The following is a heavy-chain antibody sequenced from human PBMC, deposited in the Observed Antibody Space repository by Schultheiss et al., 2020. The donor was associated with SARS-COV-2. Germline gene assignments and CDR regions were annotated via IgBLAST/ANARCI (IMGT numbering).Heavy chain of an antibody. V-gene: IGHV3-53*01. D-gene: IGHD3-16*01. J-gene: IGHJ6*03. CDR3: ARGGEFRYYYYMDV. CDR2: IYSGGST. Sequence: GESLKISCAASGFTVSSNYMSWVRQAPGKGLEWVSVIYSGGSTYYADSVKGRFTISRDNVKNSLYLQMNSLRAEDTALYYCARGGEFRYYYYMDVWGKGTTVTVSS. CDR1: GFTVSSNY.